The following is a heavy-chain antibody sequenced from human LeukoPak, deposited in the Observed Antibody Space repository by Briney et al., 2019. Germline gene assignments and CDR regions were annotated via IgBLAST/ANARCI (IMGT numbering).Heavy chain of an antibody. V-gene: IGHV3-9*01. J-gene: IGHJ6*02. Sequence: GGSLRLSCAASGFTFDNHAIHWVRQAPGKGLEWVSGISWNTGSIGYADSVKGRFTISRDNAQNSVYLQMNSLSAEDTALYHCVKDIGRYYYAPGRHGPKFHNGLDVWGQGTTVTVSS. CDR3: VKDIGRYYYAPGRHGPKFHNGLDV. CDR2: ISWNTGSI. D-gene: IGHD3-10*01. CDR1: GFTFDNHA.